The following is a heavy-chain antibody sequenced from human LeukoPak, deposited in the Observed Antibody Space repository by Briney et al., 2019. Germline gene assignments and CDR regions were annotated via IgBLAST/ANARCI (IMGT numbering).Heavy chain of an antibody. V-gene: IGHV3-30*02. CDR1: GFTLSNYG. J-gene: IGHJ4*02. CDR2: IRYDGSHE. Sequence: GGSLRLPCAASGFTLSNYGMHWVRQAPGKGLEWVAFIRYDGSHEYYVDSVRGRFTMSRNFSKNTLYLQMNGLRAEDTAVYYCARDSHGYISYYFDYWGQGTLVTVSS. CDR3: ARDSHGYISYYFDY. D-gene: IGHD5-24*01.